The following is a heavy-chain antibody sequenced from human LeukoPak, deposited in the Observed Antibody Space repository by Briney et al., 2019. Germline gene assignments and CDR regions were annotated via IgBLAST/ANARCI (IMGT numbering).Heavy chain of an antibody. V-gene: IGHV3-23*01. Sequence: PGGSLRLSCAASGFTFSSYAMSWVRQAPGKGLEWVSAISGSGGSTYYADSVKGRLTISRDNSKNTLYLQMNSLRAEDTAVYYCAKDSSSWTDSFDYWGQGTLVTVSS. J-gene: IGHJ4*02. CDR1: GFTFSSYA. D-gene: IGHD6-13*01. CDR2: ISGSGGST. CDR3: AKDSSSWTDSFDY.